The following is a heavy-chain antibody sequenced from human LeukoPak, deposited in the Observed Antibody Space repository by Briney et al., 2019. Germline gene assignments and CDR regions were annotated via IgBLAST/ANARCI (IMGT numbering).Heavy chain of an antibody. D-gene: IGHD4-17*01. J-gene: IGHJ4*02. CDR3: ARVNGDYERGGAPDY. CDR2: IKQDGSEK. Sequence: GGSLRLSCAASGFTFSSYWMSWVRQAPGKGLEWVANIKQDGSEKYYVDSVKGRFTISRDNAKNSLYLQMNNLRVEDTAIYYCARVNGDYERGGAPDYWGQGTLVTVSS. CDR1: GFTFSSYW. V-gene: IGHV3-7*01.